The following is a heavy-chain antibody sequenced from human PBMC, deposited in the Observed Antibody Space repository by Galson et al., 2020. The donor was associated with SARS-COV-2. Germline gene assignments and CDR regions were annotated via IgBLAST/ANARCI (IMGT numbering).Heavy chain of an antibody. V-gene: IGHV4-39*01. CDR1: GGSISSSSYY. D-gene: IGHD3-22*01. Sequence: SETLSLTCTVSGGSISSSSYYWGWIRQPPGQGLEWIGSIYSSGSTYYNPSLKSRVTISVDTSKTQFSLKLSSVTAADTAVYYCARTIQYYYDSSGYYRVFYFDYWGQGTLVTVSS. J-gene: IGHJ4*02. CDR2: IYSSGST. CDR3: ARTIQYYYDSSGYYRVFYFDY.